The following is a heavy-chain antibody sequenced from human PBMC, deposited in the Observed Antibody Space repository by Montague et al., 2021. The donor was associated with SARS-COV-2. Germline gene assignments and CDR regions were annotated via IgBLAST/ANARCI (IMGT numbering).Heavy chain of an antibody. CDR3: AKESSSGFDY. Sequence: SLRLSCAASGFTFSSYAMSWVRQAPGKGLEWVAVISYDGSNKYYADSVKGRFTISRDNSKNTLYLQMNSLRAEDTAVYYCAKESSSGFDYWGQGTLVTVSS. V-gene: IGHV3-30-3*01. CDR1: GFTFSSYA. D-gene: IGHD2-15*01. CDR2: ISYDGSNK. J-gene: IGHJ4*02.